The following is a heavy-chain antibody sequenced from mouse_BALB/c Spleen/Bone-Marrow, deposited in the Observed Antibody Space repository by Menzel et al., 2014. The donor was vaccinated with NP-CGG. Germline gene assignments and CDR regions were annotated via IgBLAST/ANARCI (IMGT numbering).Heavy chain of an antibody. CDR1: GFTFSSYW. Sequence: EVKLVESGGGLVQPGGSMKLSCAASGFTFSSYWMSWVRQSPERGLEWVAEIRLKSDNYATHYAESVKGKFTISRDDSKSRLYLQMNSLRAEDTGIYYCTGWDQFAYWGQGTLVTVSA. V-gene: IGHV6-6*02. CDR2: IRLKSDNYAT. CDR3: TGWDQFAY. J-gene: IGHJ3*01. D-gene: IGHD4-1*01.